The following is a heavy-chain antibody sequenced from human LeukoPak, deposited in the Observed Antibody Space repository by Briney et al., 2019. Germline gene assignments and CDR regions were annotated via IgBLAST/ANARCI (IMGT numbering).Heavy chain of an antibody. Sequence: PGESLKVSCKASGYTFTSYGISWVRQAPGQGLEWMGWISAYNGNTNYAQKLQGRVTMTTDTSTSTAYMELRSLRSDDTAVYYCARDLGQIWFGDKFDYWGQGTLVTVSS. CDR1: GYTFTSYG. V-gene: IGHV1-18*01. D-gene: IGHD3-10*01. CDR3: ARDLGQIWFGDKFDY. J-gene: IGHJ4*02. CDR2: ISAYNGNT.